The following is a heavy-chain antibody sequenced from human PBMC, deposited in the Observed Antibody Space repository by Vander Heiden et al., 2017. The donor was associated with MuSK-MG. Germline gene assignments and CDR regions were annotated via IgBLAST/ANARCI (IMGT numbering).Heavy chain of an antibody. J-gene: IGHJ4*02. CDR1: GGSFSGYY. CDR2: INHSGST. D-gene: IGHD5-18*01. V-gene: IGHV4-34*01. CDR3: ARAGIQLWLDYFDY. Sequence: QVQLQQWGAGLLKPSETLSLTWAVYGGSFSGYYWSWIRQPPGKGLEWIGEINHSGSTNYNPSLKSRVTISVDTSKNQFSLKLSSVTAADTAVYYCARAGIQLWLDYFDYWGQGTLVTVSS.